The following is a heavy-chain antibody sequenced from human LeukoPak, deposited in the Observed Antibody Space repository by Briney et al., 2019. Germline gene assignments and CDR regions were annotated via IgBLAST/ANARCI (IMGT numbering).Heavy chain of an antibody. CDR1: GGSIISTDHY. CDR3: ARGSYSGNYNWFDP. D-gene: IGHD5-12*01. CDR2: IYNSGTT. J-gene: IGHJ5*02. V-gene: IGHV4-39*07. Sequence: KPSETLSLTCTVPGGSIISTDHYWVWMRQPPGKGLEWIGNIYNSGTTYYNPSLRSRVIISADRPRNQFSLELNSVTAADTAFYFCARGSYSGNYNWFDPWGQGTLVTVSS.